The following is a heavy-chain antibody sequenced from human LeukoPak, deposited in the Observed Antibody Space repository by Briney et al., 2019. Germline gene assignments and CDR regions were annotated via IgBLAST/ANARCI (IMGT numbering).Heavy chain of an antibody. CDR2: ISSSGSTI. CDR1: GFTFSDYY. Sequence: PGGSLRPSCAASGFTFSDYYMSWIRQAPGKGLEWVSYISSSGSTIYYADSVKGRFTISRDNAKNSLYLQMNSLRAEDTAVYYCARAIYYDILTGYYPYNWFDPWGQGTLVTVSS. V-gene: IGHV3-11*01. CDR3: ARAIYYDILTGYYPYNWFDP. J-gene: IGHJ5*02. D-gene: IGHD3-9*01.